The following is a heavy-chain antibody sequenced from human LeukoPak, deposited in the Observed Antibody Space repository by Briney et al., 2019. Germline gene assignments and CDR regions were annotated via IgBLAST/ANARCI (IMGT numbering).Heavy chain of an antibody. J-gene: IGHJ4*02. CDR1: GGSISSYY. V-gene: IGHV4-59*01. Sequence: PSETLSLTCTVSGGSISSYYWSWIRQPPGKGLEWIGYIYYSGSTNYNPSLKSRVTMSVDTSKNRFSLKLSSVTAADTAVYYCAASYDSSGYYAYFDYLGQGTLVTVSS. D-gene: IGHD3-22*01. CDR3: AASYDSSGYYAYFDY. CDR2: IYYSGST.